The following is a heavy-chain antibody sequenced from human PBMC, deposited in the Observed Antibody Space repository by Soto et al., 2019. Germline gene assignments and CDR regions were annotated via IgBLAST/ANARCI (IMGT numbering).Heavy chain of an antibody. D-gene: IGHD5-18*01. Sequence: QVQLVQSGAEVKKPGASVKVSCKASGYTFTGYYMHWVRQAPGQGLEWMGGINPNSGGTNYAQKFQGRVTMTRDTSISTAYMELSRLRSDDTAVYYCVRADTAMVSYAFDIWGQGTMVTVSS. CDR3: VRADTAMVSYAFDI. J-gene: IGHJ3*02. CDR1: GYTFTGYY. V-gene: IGHV1-2*02. CDR2: INPNSGGT.